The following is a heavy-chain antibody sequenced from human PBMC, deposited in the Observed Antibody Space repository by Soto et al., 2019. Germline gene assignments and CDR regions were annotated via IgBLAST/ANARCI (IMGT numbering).Heavy chain of an antibody. Sequence: EVQLVESGGGLVKPGGSLRLSCAASGFTFSSYSMNWVRQAPGKGLEWVSSISSSSSYIYYADSVKGRFTISRDNAKNSLYLQMNSLRAEDTAVYYCARDVGTIFGVVRGYFQHWGQGTLVTVSS. CDR3: ARDVGTIFGVVRGYFQH. J-gene: IGHJ1*01. D-gene: IGHD3-3*01. V-gene: IGHV3-21*01. CDR1: GFTFSSYS. CDR2: ISSSSSYI.